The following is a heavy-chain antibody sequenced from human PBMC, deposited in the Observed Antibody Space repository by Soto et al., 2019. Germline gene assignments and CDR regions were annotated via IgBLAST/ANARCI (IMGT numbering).Heavy chain of an antibody. J-gene: IGHJ4*02. CDR1: GFTFGDYA. D-gene: IGHD1-26*01. CDR2: IRSKAYGGTT. Sequence: GGSLRLSCTASGFTFGDYAMSWVRQAPGKGLEWVGFIRSKAYGGTTEYAASVKGRFTISRDDSKSIAYLQMNSLKTEDTAVYYCTRDLSGDGIVGATTGYWGQGTLVTVSS. CDR3: TRDLSGDGIVGATTGY. V-gene: IGHV3-49*04.